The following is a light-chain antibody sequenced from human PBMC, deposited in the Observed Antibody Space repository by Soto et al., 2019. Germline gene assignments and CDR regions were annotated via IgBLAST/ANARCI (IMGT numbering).Light chain of an antibody. CDR2: GAS. CDR3: QQYNNWPPGFT. CDR1: QSVSSN. J-gene: IGKJ3*01. Sequence: EIVMTQSPATLSVSPGERATLSCRASQSVSSNLAWYQQKPGQAPRLLIYGASTRATGIPGRFSGSGSGTEFTLTISSLQSEDFAVYYCQQYNNWPPGFTFGPGTKVDIK. V-gene: IGKV3-15*01.